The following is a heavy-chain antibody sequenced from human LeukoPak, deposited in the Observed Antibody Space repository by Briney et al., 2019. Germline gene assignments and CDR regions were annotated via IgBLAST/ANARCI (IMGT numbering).Heavy chain of an antibody. Sequence: GGSLRLSCAASGFTFSSYEMNWVRQAPGKGLEWVANIKQDGSEQYYVDSVKGRFTISRDNAKNSLSLQMNSLRAEDTAVYYCARPLMYYYGSETYFWFDPWGQGTLVTVSS. CDR3: ARPLMYYYGSETYFWFDP. CDR1: GFTFSSYE. V-gene: IGHV3-7*01. D-gene: IGHD3-10*01. J-gene: IGHJ5*02. CDR2: IKQDGSEQ.